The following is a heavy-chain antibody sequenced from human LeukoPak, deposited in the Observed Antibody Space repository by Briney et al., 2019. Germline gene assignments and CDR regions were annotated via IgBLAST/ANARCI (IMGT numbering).Heavy chain of an antibody. CDR2: IYYSGST. J-gene: IGHJ2*01. Sequence: PSETLSLTCTVSGGSISSSSYYWGWIRQPPGKGLEWIGSIYYSGSTYYNPSLKSRVTISVDTSKNQFSLKLSSVTAADTAVYYCARDMSGSYYRYFDLWGRGTLVTVSS. D-gene: IGHD1-26*01. CDR1: GGSISSSSYY. CDR3: ARDMSGSYYRYFDL. V-gene: IGHV4-39*07.